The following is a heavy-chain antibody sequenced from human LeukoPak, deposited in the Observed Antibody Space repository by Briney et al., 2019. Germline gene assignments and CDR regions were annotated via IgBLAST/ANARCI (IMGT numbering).Heavy chain of an antibody. CDR3: ARLTAREDYYYYMDV. Sequence: TSETLSLTCTVSGGSISSGSYYWSWIRQPAGRGLEWIGRIYTSGSTNYNPSLKSRVTISVDTSKNQFSLKLSSVTAADTAVYYCARLTAREDYYYYMDVWGKGTTVTVSS. V-gene: IGHV4-61*02. J-gene: IGHJ6*03. CDR1: GGSISSGSYY. D-gene: IGHD6-6*01. CDR2: IYTSGST.